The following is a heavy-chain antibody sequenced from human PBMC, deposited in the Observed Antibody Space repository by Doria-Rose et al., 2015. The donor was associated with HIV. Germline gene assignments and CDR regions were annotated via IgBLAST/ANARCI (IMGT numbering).Heavy chain of an antibody. CDR3: ARGLADVVVGTTGPEEKATISYLRAFDM. D-gene: IGHD2-15*01. CDR2: INHSGKS. V-gene: IGHV4-34*01. J-gene: IGHJ3*02. Sequence: SGESFNDYYWTWISHSPGKGLELIGEINHSGKSNYNPSLKSRVTILGDTSKKQFSLKVISVTAADTAVYYCARGLADVVVGTTGPEEKATISYLRAFDMGGQGTRGNGSS. CDR1: GESFNDYY.